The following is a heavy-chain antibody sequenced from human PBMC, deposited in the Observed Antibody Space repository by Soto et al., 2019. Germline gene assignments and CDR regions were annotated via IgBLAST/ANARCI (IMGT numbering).Heavy chain of an antibody. CDR3: AGGADAFVYHGVDV. J-gene: IGHJ6*02. Sequence: AETLSLTCAVSGGSITSCYWSWIRRPPGKGLEWIAYIYDTGIGGYTASTSYNRSLKSRVTMSVETSKRQFSLQVTSVTAADTAVYYCAGGADAFVYHGVDVWGQGIT. V-gene: IGHV4-59*12. CDR1: GGSITSCY. D-gene: IGHD3-10*01. CDR2: IYDTGIGGYTAST.